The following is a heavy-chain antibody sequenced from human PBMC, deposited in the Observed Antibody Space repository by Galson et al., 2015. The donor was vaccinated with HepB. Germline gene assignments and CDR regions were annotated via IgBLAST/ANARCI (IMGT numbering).Heavy chain of an antibody. CDR3: ARENAVPTAIAMVSGMDV. J-gene: IGHJ6*02. CDR2: ISSGGSTI. Sequence: LRLSCAASGFALGDHYMTWIRQAPGKGLEWISYISSGGSTIYYADSVEGRFTISRDNAKNSLYLQINSLRAEDTAVYYCARENAVPTAIAMVSGMDVWGQGTTVTVSS. V-gene: IGHV3-11*01. CDR1: GFALGDHY. D-gene: IGHD2-2*01.